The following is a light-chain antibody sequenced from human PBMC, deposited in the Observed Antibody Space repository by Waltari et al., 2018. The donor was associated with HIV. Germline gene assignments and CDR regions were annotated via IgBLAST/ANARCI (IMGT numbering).Light chain of an antibody. CDR2: GAS. Sequence: EILMTQSPATLSVSPGERATIPCRASQSVSSNLAWYQQKPGQAPRLLIYGASTRATGIPARFSGSGSGTEFTLTISSLQSEDFAVYYCQQYNNWPPWTFGQGTKVEIK. CDR1: QSVSSN. CDR3: QQYNNWPPWT. V-gene: IGKV3-15*01. J-gene: IGKJ1*01.